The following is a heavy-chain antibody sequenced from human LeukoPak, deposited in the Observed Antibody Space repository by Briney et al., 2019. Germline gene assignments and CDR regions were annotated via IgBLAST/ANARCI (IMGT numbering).Heavy chain of an antibody. CDR2: INGDGSST. D-gene: IGHD2-15*01. CDR3: ASTPNGVAAIYFDY. J-gene: IGHJ4*02. CDR1: GFTLSTNW. Sequence: GGSLRLSCAASGFTLSTNWMHWVRQAPGKGLVWLSRINGDGSSTSYADSVKGRFTISRDNAKNTLYLQMNSLRAGDTAVYYCASTPNGVAAIYFDYWGQGTLVTVSS. V-gene: IGHV3-74*01.